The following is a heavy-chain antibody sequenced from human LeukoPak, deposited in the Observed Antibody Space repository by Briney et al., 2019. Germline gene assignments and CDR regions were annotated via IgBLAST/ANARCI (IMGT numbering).Heavy chain of an antibody. CDR2: IYYSGST. D-gene: IGHD2-15*01. Sequence: PSETLSLTCTVSGGSIRSYYWSWIRQPPGKGLEWIGYIYYSGSTNYNPSLKSRVTISVDTSKNQFSLKLSSVTAADTAVYYCARGALVVVAANYFDYWGQGTLVTVSS. J-gene: IGHJ4*02. V-gene: IGHV4-59*01. CDR3: ARGALVVVAANYFDY. CDR1: GGSIRSYY.